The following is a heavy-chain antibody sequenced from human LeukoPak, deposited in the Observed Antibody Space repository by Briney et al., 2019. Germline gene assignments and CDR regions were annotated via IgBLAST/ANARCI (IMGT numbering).Heavy chain of an antibody. Sequence: ASVKVSCKASGYTFTSYGISWVRQATGQGLEWKGWISAYNGNTNYAQKLQGRVTMTTDTSTSTAYMELRSLRSDDTAVYYCARGGKYYYDSSGYYFAFDIWGQGTMVTVSS. D-gene: IGHD3-22*01. CDR3: ARGGKYYYDSSGYYFAFDI. CDR1: GYTFTSYG. V-gene: IGHV1-18*01. J-gene: IGHJ3*02. CDR2: ISAYNGNT.